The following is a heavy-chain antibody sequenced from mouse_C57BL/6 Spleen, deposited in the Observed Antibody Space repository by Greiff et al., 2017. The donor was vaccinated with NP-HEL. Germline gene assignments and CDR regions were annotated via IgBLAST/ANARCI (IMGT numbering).Heavy chain of an antibody. Sequence: EVKLVESGGGLVKPGGSLKLSCAASGFTFSDYGMHWVRQAPEKGLEWVAYISSGSSTIYYADTVKGRFTISRDNAKNTLFLQMTSLRSEDTAMYYCASGWLGYYFDYWGQGTTLTVSS. CDR3: ASGWLGYYFDY. D-gene: IGHD1-1*02. CDR1: GFTFSDYG. CDR2: ISSGSSTI. V-gene: IGHV5-17*01. J-gene: IGHJ2*01.